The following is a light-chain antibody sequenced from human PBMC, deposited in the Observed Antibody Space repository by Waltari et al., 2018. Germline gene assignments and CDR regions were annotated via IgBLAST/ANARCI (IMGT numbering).Light chain of an antibody. J-gene: IGKJ2*01. CDR3: QQYNNWPPYT. V-gene: IGKV3-15*01. CDR1: QSVSSN. Sequence: TVMTQSPATLSLSPGERATLSCRASQSVSSNLAWYQQKPGQAPRLLIYGASTRATGIPARFSGSGSGTEFTLTISSLQSEDFAVYYCQQYNNWPPYTFGQGTKLEI. CDR2: GAS.